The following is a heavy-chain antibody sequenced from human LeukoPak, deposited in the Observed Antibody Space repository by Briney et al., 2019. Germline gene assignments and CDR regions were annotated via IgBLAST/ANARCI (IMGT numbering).Heavy chain of an antibody. CDR1: GFTFSGYW. J-gene: IGHJ3*02. D-gene: IGHD3-22*01. CDR2: ISGSGGST. Sequence: GGSLRLSGAASGFTFSGYWMSWVRQAPGKGLEWVSAISGSGGSTYYADSVKGRFTISRDNSKNTLYLQMSSLGAEDTAVYYCAKDLYYDSCGDAFDIWGQGTMVTVSS. CDR3: AKDLYYDSCGDAFDI. V-gene: IGHV3-23*01.